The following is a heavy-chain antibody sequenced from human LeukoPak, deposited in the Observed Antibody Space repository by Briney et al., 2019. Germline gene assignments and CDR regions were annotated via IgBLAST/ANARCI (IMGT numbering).Heavy chain of an antibody. CDR1: GGSFSGYY. CDR2: INHSGST. CDR3: ARRPTLGSSPRPLDY. V-gene: IGHV4-34*01. D-gene: IGHD1-26*01. Sequence: SETLPLTCAVYGGSFSGYYWSWIRQPPGKGLEWIGEINHSGSTNYNPSLKSRVTISVDTSKNQFSLKLSSVTAADTAVYYCARRPTLGSSPRPLDYWGQGTLVTVSS. J-gene: IGHJ4*02.